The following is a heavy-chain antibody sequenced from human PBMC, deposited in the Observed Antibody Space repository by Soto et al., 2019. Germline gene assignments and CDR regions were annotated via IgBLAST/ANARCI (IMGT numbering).Heavy chain of an antibody. D-gene: IGHD6-13*01. CDR1: GFTFSSYS. CDR2: ISSSSSYI. Sequence: EVQLVESGGGLVKPGGSLRLSCAASGFTFSSYSMNWVRQAPGKGLEWVTAISSSSSYIYYADSVKGRFTISRDNAKNSLYLKMNSLRAEDTAVYYCASRPIAAAGTGYIWGQGTMVTVSS. CDR3: ASRPIAAAGTGYI. J-gene: IGHJ3*02. V-gene: IGHV3-21*01.